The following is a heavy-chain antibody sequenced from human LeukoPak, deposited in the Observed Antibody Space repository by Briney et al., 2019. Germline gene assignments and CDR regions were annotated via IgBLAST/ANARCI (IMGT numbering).Heavy chain of an antibody. CDR2: INPSGGST. CDR3: ARDRRVTMVRYMDV. Sequence: ASVKVSCKASGYTFTSYYMHWVRQAPGKGLEWLGIINPSGGSTSYAQKFQGRVTMTRDMSTSTVYMELSSLRPEDTAVYYCARDRRVTMVRYMDVWGKGTTVTVSS. J-gene: IGHJ6*03. CDR1: GYTFTSYY. D-gene: IGHD3-10*01. V-gene: IGHV1-46*01.